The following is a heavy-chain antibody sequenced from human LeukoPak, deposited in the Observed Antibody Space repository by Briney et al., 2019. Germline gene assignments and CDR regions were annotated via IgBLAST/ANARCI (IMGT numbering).Heavy chain of an antibody. J-gene: IGHJ6*03. CDR1: GFTFSSYA. Sequence: GGSLRLSCAASGFTFSSYAMGWVRQAPGKGLEWVSAVSGSGGSTYYADSVKGRFTISRDNSKNTLYLQMNSLRAEDTAVYYCAKGGSGWPDYYYYMDVWGKGTTVTVSS. D-gene: IGHD6-19*01. V-gene: IGHV3-23*01. CDR3: AKGGSGWPDYYYYMDV. CDR2: VSGSGGST.